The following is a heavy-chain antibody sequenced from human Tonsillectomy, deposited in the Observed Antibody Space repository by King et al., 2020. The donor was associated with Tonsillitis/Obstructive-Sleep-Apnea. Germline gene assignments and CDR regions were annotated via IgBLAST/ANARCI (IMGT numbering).Heavy chain of an antibody. Sequence: VQLVESGGGLVQPGGSLRLSCAASGFTFSTYWMSWVRQAPGKGLEWVANIKQDGSEKYYVDSVKGRFTISRDNAKKSLYLQMNSLRAEDTAVYYCAKDRRRVGYFDWLPVYFFDYWGQGTLAT. J-gene: IGHJ4*02. CDR2: IKQDGSEK. CDR1: GFTFSTYW. CDR3: AKDRRRVGYFDWLPVYFFDY. V-gene: IGHV3-7*03. D-gene: IGHD3-9*01.